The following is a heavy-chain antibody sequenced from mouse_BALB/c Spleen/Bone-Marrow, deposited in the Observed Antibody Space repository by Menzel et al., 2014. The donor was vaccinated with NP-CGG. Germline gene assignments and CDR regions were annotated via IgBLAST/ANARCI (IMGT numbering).Heavy chain of an antibody. CDR3: ARFYYGSSYARDY. D-gene: IGHD1-1*01. J-gene: IGHJ4*01. V-gene: IGHV1S56*01. CDR1: GYTFTSYY. Sequence: QVQLQQSGPELVKPGASVRISCKASGYTFTSYYLHWVKQRPGPGLEWIGWIYPGNVNTKYNEKFKGKATLTADKSSSTAYMQLSSLTSEDSAVYFCARFYYGSSYARDYWGQGTSVTVSS. CDR2: IYPGNVNT.